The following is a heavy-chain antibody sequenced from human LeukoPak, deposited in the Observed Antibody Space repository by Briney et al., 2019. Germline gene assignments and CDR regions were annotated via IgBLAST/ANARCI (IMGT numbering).Heavy chain of an antibody. CDR2: ISGSGAGT. D-gene: IGHD3-10*01. V-gene: IGHV3-23*01. CDR3: AKGTRGSGTSYNDDY. J-gene: IGHJ4*02. CDR1: GFTFSSYA. Sequence: GGSLRLSCATSGFTFSSYAMSWVRQAPGKGLEWVSTISGSGAGTYYADSVKGRFTISRDNPKNTLYLQMNSLRAEDTAIYYCAKGTRGSGTSYNDDYWGQGTLVTVSS.